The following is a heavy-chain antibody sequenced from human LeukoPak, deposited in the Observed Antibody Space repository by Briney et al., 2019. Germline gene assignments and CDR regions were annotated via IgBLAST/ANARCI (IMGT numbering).Heavy chain of an antibody. CDR3: ARDLYSSGWYSDY. CDR2: IIPIFGTA. D-gene: IGHD6-19*01. V-gene: IGHV1-69*05. J-gene: IGHJ4*02. Sequence: SVKVSCMASGGTFSSYAISWVRQAPGQGLEWMGRIIPIFGTANYAQKFQGRVTITTDESTSTAYMELSSLRSEDTAVYYCARDLYSSGWYSDYWGQGTLVTVSS. CDR1: GGTFSSYA.